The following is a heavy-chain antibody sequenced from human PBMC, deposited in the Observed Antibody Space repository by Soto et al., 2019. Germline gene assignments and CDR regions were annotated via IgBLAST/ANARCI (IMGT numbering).Heavy chain of an antibody. D-gene: IGHD3-10*01. V-gene: IGHV4-30-2*01. CDR1: GGSISSGGYS. J-gene: IGHJ6*02. Sequence: SETLSLTCAVSGGSISSGGYSWSWIRQPPGKGLEWIGEINHSGSTNYNPSLKSRVTISVDTSKNQFSLKLSSVTAADTAVYYCARVSGIYYYGMDVWGQGTTVTVSS. CDR3: ARVSGIYYYGMDV. CDR2: INHSGST.